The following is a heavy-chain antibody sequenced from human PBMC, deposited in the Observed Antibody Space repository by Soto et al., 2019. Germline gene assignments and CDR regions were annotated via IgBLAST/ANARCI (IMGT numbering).Heavy chain of an antibody. J-gene: IGHJ4*02. Sequence: ASVKVSCKASGYTFTSYGISWVRQAPGQGLEWMGIINPSGGSTSYAQKFQGRVTMTRDTSTSTVYMELSSLRSEDTAVYYCAREYSAFDYWGQGTLVTVSS. CDR3: AREYSAFDY. CDR2: INPSGGST. V-gene: IGHV1-46*03. D-gene: IGHD2-15*01. CDR1: GYTFTSYG.